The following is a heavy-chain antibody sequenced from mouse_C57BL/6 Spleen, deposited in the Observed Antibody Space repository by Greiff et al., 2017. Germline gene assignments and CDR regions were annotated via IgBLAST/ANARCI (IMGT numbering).Heavy chain of an antibody. CDR3: ARAYRSNYLYYAMDY. J-gene: IGHJ4*01. V-gene: IGHV1-39*01. CDR2: INPNYGTT. CDR1: GYSFTDYN. D-gene: IGHD2-5*01. Sequence: VQLKQSGPELVKPGASVKISCKASGYSFTDYNMNWVKQSNGKSLEWIGVINPNYGTTSYNQKFKGKATLTVDQSSSTAYMQLNSLTSEDSAVYYCARAYRSNYLYYAMDYWGQGTSVTVSS.